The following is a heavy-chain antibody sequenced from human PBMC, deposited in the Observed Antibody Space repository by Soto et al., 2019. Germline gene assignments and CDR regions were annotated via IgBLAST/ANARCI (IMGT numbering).Heavy chain of an antibody. CDR1: GFTFSSHA. Sequence: GGSLRLSCAASGFTFSSHAMHWVRQAPGKGLEYVSAITSNGGYTYYANSVKGRFTISRDNSKNTLYLQMGSLRAEDMAVYYCSSLSDGYNLYYWGKGTLVTVSS. J-gene: IGHJ4*02. CDR2: ITSNGGYT. V-gene: IGHV3-64*01. CDR3: SSLSDGYNLYY. D-gene: IGHD5-12*01.